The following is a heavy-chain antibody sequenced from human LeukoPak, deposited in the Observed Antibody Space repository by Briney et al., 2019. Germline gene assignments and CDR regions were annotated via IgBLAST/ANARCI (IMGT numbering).Heavy chain of an antibody. J-gene: IGHJ6*02. CDR3: ARGVVIYGMDV. CDR2: IWYDGSNK. D-gene: IGHD2-21*01. V-gene: IGHV3-33*08. Sequence: GGSLRLSCAASGFTFSSYWMSWVRQAPGKGLEWVAVIWYDGSNKYYADSVKGRFTISRDNSKNTLYLQMNSLRAEDTAVYYCARGVVIYGMDVWGQGTTVTVSS. CDR1: GFTFSSYW.